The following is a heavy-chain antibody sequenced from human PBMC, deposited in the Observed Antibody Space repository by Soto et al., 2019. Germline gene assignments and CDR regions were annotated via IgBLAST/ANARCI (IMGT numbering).Heavy chain of an antibody. CDR1: GFSVSDTY. V-gene: IGHV3-53*01. D-gene: IGHD3-16*01. CDR2: IYRDGTT. J-gene: IGHJ2*01. CDR3: ARLEFYYDDSGQSTLRYFDL. Sequence: EEQLVESGGDFIQPGGSLRLSCAASGFSVSDTYMGWVRQGPGQGLEWVSVIYRDGTTYDTDSLKGRITVSRDNATNTVDLQMRSLRDEDTAVYYCARLEFYYDDSGQSTLRYFDLWGRGALVTVSS.